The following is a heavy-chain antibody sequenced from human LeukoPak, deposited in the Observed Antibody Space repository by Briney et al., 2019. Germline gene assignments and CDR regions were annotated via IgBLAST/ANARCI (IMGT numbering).Heavy chain of an antibody. J-gene: IGHJ4*02. CDR2: IYSGGST. D-gene: IGHD2-21*01. Sequence: GGSLRLSCAPSGFTVSSNYMSWVRQAPGKGLEWVSVIYSGGSTYYADSVKGRFTISRDNSKNTLYLQMNSLRAEDTAVYYCARGGLNPGYFDYWGQGTLVTVSS. CDR1: GFTVSSNY. CDR3: ARGGLNPGYFDY. V-gene: IGHV3-53*01.